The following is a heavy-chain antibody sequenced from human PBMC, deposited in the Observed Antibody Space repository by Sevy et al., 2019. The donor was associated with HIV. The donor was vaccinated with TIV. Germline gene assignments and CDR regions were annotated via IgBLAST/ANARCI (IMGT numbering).Heavy chain of an antibody. D-gene: IGHD2-2*01. CDR2: IIPIFGTA. CDR3: ARXQXQVVVPAAMDY. Sequence: ASVKVSCKASGGTFSSYAISWVRQAPGQGLEWMGGIIPIFGTANYAQKFQGRVTITADESTSTAYMELSSLRSEDTAVYYXARXQXQVVVPAAMDYWGQGTLVTVSS. V-gene: IGHV1-69*13. CDR1: GGTFSSYA. J-gene: IGHJ4*02.